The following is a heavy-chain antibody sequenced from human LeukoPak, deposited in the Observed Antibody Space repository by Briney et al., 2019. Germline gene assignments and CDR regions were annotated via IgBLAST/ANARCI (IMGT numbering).Heavy chain of an antibody. CDR3: ATGQGHGKDV. CDR2: INSDGSST. Sequence: QPGGSLRLSCAASGFTFSSYWMHWVRHAPGKGLVWVSRINSDGSSTSYADSVKGRFTISRDNAKNTLYLQMNSLRAEDTAVCYCATGQGHGKDVWGQGTTVTVSS. CDR1: GFTFSSYW. V-gene: IGHV3-74*01. D-gene: IGHD1-14*01. J-gene: IGHJ6*02.